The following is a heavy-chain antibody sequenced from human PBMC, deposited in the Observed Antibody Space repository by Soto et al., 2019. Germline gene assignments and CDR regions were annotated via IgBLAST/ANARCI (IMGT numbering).Heavy chain of an antibody. V-gene: IGHV3-64D*06. D-gene: IGHD1-1*01. J-gene: IGHJ6*02. CDR2: ISSNVGST. CDR3: YAMALDGLAG. CDR1: GFTFSSYA. Sequence: PGASLRLSCSASGFTFSSYAMHWVRQAPGKGLEYVSAISSNVGSTYYAYSVKGRFTISRDNSNNTLYLQMSSLRAEDTAVYYCYAMALDGLAGWGQGTTVTVS.